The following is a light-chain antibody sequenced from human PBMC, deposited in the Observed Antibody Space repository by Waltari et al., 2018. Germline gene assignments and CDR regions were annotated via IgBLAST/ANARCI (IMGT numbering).Light chain of an antibody. J-gene: IGKJ2*01. CDR3: QQYGSSPRT. Sequence: DIVLTQSPGTLSLSPGERATLSCRASQSVSSSYLAWYQQKPGQAPRLLIYGASSRATGIPDRFSGSGSGTDFTITISRLEPEDFAVYYCQQYGSSPRTFGQGTKLEIK. CDR1: QSVSSSY. V-gene: IGKV3-20*01. CDR2: GAS.